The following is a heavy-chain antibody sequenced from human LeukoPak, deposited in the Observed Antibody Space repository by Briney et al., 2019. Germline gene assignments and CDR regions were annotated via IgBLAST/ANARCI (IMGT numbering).Heavy chain of an antibody. CDR2: IYYSGST. V-gene: IGHV4-30-4*01. D-gene: IGHD5-18*01. J-gene: IGHJ4*02. Sequence: SQTLSLTCTVSGSSISSGDYYWSWIRQPPGKGMEWIGYIYYSGSTYYNPSLKSRVTISVDTSKNQFSLKLSSVTAADTAVYYRARDPHSFSFDYWGQGTLVTVSS. CDR1: GSSISSGDYY. CDR3: ARDPHSFSFDY.